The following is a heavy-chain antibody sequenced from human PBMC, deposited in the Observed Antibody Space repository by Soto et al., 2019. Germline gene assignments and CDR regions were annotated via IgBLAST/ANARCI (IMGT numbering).Heavy chain of an antibody. D-gene: IGHD3-3*01. CDR3: ARDRDFTIFAVVIAPRPRAPFDY. J-gene: IGHJ4*02. CDR1: VGSFSGYY. Sequence: SETLSLTCSVYVGSFSGYYWSWIRQPPGKGLEWIGEINHSGSTNYNPSLKSRVTVSVDTSKNQFSLKLSSVTAADTAVYYCARDRDFTIFAVVIAPRPRAPFDYWGQGTLVTGSS. CDR2: INHSGST. V-gene: IGHV4-34*01.